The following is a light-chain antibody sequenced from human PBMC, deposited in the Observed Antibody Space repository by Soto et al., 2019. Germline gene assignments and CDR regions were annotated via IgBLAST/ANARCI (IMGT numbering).Light chain of an antibody. CDR2: GAT. Sequence: EIVLTQSPGTLSLSPGERATLSCRASQSVSSNYLAWYQQKPGQTPRLLIYGATSRATGIPDRFSGSGSGTDFTLTSSRLEHEDFAVYYCQQYGSSPYTFGQGTKLEIK. CDR3: QQYGSSPYT. CDR1: QSVSSNY. J-gene: IGKJ2*01. V-gene: IGKV3-20*01.